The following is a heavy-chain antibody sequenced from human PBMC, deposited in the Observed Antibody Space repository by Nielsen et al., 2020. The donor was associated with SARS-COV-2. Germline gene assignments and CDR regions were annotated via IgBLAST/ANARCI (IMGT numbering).Heavy chain of an antibody. Sequence: SLRLSCAASGFTFDDYAMHWVRQAPGKGLEWVSGISWNSGSIGYADSVKGRFTISRDNAKNSLYLQMNSLRAEDTALYYCAKDSDGDIDYWGQGTLVTVS. D-gene: IGHD4-17*01. CDR3: AKDSDGDIDY. J-gene: IGHJ4*02. CDR1: GFTFDDYA. V-gene: IGHV3-9*01. CDR2: ISWNSGSI.